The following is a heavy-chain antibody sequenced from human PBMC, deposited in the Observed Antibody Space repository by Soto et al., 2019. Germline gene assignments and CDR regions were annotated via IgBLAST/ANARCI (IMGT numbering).Heavy chain of an antibody. CDR3: TGWSSPSIMITFGGVIVDFDY. J-gene: IGHJ4*02. Sequence: GGSLRLSCAASGFTFSNAWMSWVRQAPGKGLEWVGRIKSKTDGGTTDYAAPVKGRFTISRDDSKNTLYLQMNSLKAEDTAVYYCTGWSSPSIMITFGGVIVDFDYWGQGTLVTVSS. CDR1: GFTFSNAW. D-gene: IGHD3-16*02. V-gene: IGHV3-15*01. CDR2: IKSKTDGGTT.